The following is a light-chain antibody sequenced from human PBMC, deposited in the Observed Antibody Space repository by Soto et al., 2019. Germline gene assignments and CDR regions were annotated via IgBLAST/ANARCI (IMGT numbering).Light chain of an antibody. V-gene: IGKV3-20*01. J-gene: IGKJ1*01. Sequence: EIVLTQSPGTLSLSPGERATLSCRASQSVSNNYLAWYQQKPGQAPRLLIYGASNRATGIPDRFSGSGSGNDFPLTNRRLEAEEFAVYYCQQYGSSGTFGQGTKVEIK. CDR2: GAS. CDR1: QSVSNNY. CDR3: QQYGSSGT.